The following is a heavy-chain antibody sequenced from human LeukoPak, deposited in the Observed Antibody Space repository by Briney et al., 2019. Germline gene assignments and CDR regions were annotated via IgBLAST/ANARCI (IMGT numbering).Heavy chain of an antibody. CDR2: IYYSGST. CDR1: GGSISSSSYY. CDR3: ASQPPEELLGIVSEDY. D-gene: IGHD1-7*01. J-gene: IGHJ4*02. Sequence: SETLSLTCTVSGGSISSSSYYWGWLRQPPGKGLEWIGSIYYSGSTYYNPSLKSRVTISVDTSKNQFSLKLSSVTAADTAVYYCASQPPEELLGIVSEDYWGQGTLVTVSS. V-gene: IGHV4-39*01.